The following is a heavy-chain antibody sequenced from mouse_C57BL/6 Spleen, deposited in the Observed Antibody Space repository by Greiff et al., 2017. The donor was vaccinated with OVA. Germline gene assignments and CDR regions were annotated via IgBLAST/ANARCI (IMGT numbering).Heavy chain of an antibody. V-gene: IGHV1-82*01. J-gene: IGHJ2*01. CDR1: GYAFSSSW. CDR2: IYPGDGDT. CDR3: ARKGPYFDY. D-gene: IGHD3-3*01. Sequence: QVQLQQSGPELVKPGASVKISCKASGYAFSSSWMNWVKQRPGQGLEWIGRIYPGDGDTNYNGKFKGKATLTADKSSSTAYMQLSSLTSEDSAVYFCARKGPYFDYWGQGTTLTVSS.